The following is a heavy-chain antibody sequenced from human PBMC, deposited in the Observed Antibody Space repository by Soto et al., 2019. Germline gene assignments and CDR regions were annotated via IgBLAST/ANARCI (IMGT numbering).Heavy chain of an antibody. CDR3: AKRDSRWPTFDY. CDR1: GGSISSYY. V-gene: IGHV4-59*12. CDR2: IYYSGST. Sequence: PSETLSLTCTVSGGSISSYYWSWIRQPPGKGLEWIGYIYYSGSTTYYADSVKGRFTISRDNSKNTLYLQMSSLRAEDTAVYYCAKRDSRWPTFDYWGQGTLVTVSS. J-gene: IGHJ4*02. D-gene: IGHD6-19*01.